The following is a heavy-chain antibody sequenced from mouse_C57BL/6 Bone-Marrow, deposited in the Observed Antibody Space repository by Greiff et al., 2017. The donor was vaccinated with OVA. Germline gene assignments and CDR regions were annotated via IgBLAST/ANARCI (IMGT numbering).Heavy chain of an antibody. Sequence: QVQLQQPGAELVRPGPSVKLSCKASGYTFTSYWMHWVKQRPGQGLEWIGVIDPSDSYTNYNQKFKGKATLTVDTSSSTAYMQLSSLTSEDSAVYYCARWPWFAYWGQGTLVTVSA. CDR2: IDPSDSYT. V-gene: IGHV1-59*01. J-gene: IGHJ3*01. CDR1: GYTFTSYW. CDR3: ARWPWFAY.